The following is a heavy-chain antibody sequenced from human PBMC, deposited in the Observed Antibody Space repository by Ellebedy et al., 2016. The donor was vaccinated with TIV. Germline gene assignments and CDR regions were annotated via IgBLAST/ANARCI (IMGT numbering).Heavy chain of an antibody. CDR1: GYTFTGYY. D-gene: IGHD1-26*01. CDR2: ISAYNGNT. V-gene: IGHV1-18*04. J-gene: IGHJ4*02. CDR3: ARDAIVGAAYFDY. Sequence: ASVKVSXKASGYTFTGYYTHWVRQAPGQGLEWMGWISAYNGNTNYAQKLQGRVTMTTDTSTSTAYMELRSLRSDDTAVYYCARDAIVGAAYFDYWGQGTLVTVSS.